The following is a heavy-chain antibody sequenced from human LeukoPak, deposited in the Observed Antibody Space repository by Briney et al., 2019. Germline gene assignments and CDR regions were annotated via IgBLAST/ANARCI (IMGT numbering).Heavy chain of an antibody. D-gene: IGHD3-22*01. V-gene: IGHV3-30-3*02. CDR3: AKPGDYYDCSGYYSFDY. CDR1: GITFTTYT. J-gene: IGHJ4*02. CDR2: ISYDGSNK. Sequence: GGSLRLSCAASGITFTTYTMHWVRQAPGKGLEWVALISYDGSNKYYADSVKGRFTISRDNSKNTLYLQINSLRAEDTAVYYCAKPGDYYDCSGYYSFDYWGQGTLVTVSS.